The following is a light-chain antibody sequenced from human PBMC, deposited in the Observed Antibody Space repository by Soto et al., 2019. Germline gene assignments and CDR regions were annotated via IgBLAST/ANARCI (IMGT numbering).Light chain of an antibody. CDR3: QSYDGNKFI. CDR1: GGSIVSNF. J-gene: IGLJ2*01. Sequence: NFMLTQPHSVSESPGKTITVSCIRSGGSIVSNFVQWFQQRPGRAPTTIIYEDSQRPSGVPDRFSGSIDISSNSASLTISGLRTEDEGDYYCQSYDGNKFIFGGGTKLTVL. CDR2: EDS. V-gene: IGLV6-57*03.